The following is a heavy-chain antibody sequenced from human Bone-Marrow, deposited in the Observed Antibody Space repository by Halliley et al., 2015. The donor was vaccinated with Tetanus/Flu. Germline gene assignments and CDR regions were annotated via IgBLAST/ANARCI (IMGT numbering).Heavy chain of an antibody. V-gene: IGHV3-33*01. CDR3: AREQGQCIGGRCYPAYFDY. Sequence: SLRLSCVASGFTFSTFGMHWVRQAPGKGLEWVALIWSDGGNKYYSDSVKGRFTISRDSSKNTLSLQLNSLRADDTAVYYCAREQGQCIGGRCYPAYFDYWGKGTLVSVSS. J-gene: IGHJ4*02. D-gene: IGHD2-15*01. CDR2: IWSDGGNK. CDR1: GFTFSTFG.